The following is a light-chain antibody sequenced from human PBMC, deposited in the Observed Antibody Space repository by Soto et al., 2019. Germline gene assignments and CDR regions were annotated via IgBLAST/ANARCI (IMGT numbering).Light chain of an antibody. J-gene: IGKJ5*01. CDR2: GAS. CDR3: QQYGTSEII. V-gene: IGKV3-20*01. CDR1: QSVSSY. Sequence: EIVLTQSPATLSLSPGERATLSCRASQSVSSYLAWYQQKPGQAPRLLIYGASTRATGIPERFSGSGSGTDFTLTISRLETEDFAVFYCQQYGTSEIIFGQGTRLEIK.